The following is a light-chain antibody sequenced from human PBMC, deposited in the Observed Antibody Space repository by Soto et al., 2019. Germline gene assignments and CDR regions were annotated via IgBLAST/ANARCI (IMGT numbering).Light chain of an antibody. V-gene: IGLV2-14*01. CDR2: EVS. J-gene: IGLJ1*01. Sequence: QSVLTQPASVSGSPGQSITISCTGTSSDVGAYNFVSWYQQHPGKAPKLMIFEVSNRPSGVSNRFSGSKSGNTASLTISGLQAEDEADYYCGSYASSSTLGVFGTGTKLTVL. CDR1: SSDVGAYNF. CDR3: GSYASSSTLGV.